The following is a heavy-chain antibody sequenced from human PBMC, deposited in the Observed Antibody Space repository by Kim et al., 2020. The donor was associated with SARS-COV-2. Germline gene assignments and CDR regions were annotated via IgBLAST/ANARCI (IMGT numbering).Heavy chain of an antibody. CDR1: GFTFSSYG. CDR2: ISYDGSNK. D-gene: IGHD2-2*01. CDR3: AKVRYCSSTSCPSRYYYYYGMDV. J-gene: IGHJ6*02. V-gene: IGHV3-30*18. Sequence: GGSLRLSCAASGFTFSSYGMHWVRQAPGKGLEWVAVISYDGSNKYYADSVKGRFTISRDNSKNTLYLQMNSLRAEDTAVYYCAKVRYCSSTSCPSRYYYYYGMDVWGQGTTVTVSS.